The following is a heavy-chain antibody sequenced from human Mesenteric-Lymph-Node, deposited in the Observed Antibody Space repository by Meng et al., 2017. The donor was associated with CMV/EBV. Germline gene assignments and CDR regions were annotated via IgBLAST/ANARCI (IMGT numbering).Heavy chain of an antibody. D-gene: IGHD2-2*01. Sequence: GESLKISCAASGFTFSIYSIAWVRQAPGKGLEWVSSIGSFNNYKYYADSVQGRFTIPRDDAENSLFLQMNSLRAEDTAVYYCVRVPLTPTAIEGAFDYWGQGTLVTVSS. V-gene: IGHV3-21*01. CDR2: IGSFNNYK. J-gene: IGHJ4*02. CDR3: VRVPLTPTAIEGAFDY. CDR1: GFTFSIYS.